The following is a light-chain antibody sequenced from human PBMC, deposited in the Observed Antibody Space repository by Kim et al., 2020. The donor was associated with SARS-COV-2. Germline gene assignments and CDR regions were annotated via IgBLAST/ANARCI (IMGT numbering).Light chain of an antibody. CDR3: NSRDTNDNVV. J-gene: IGLJ2*01. CDR1: RRRSYY. V-gene: IGLV3-19*01. Sequence: AFGQTVRITCQGDRRRSYYATWYQQKPGQAPILLIYGKDNRPSGIPDRFSGSSSGNTASLTITGAQAEDEADYYCNSRDTNDNVVFGGGTYLTVL. CDR2: GKD.